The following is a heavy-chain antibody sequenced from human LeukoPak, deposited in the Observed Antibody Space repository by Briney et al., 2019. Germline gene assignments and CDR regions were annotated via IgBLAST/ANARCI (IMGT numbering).Heavy chain of an antibody. CDR1: GGSFSGYY. Sequence: HPSETLSLTCAVYGGSFSGYYWSWIRQPPGKGLEWIGEIYHSGSTNYNPSLKSRVTISVDKSKNQFSLKLSSVTAAGTAVYYCARDHGYSHAFDIWGQGTMVTVSS. CDR2: IYHSGST. J-gene: IGHJ3*02. D-gene: IGHD6-13*01. CDR3: ARDHGYSHAFDI. V-gene: IGHV4-34*01.